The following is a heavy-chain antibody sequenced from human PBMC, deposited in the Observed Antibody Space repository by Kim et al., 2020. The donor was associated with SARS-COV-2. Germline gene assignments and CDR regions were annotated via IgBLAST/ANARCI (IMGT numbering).Heavy chain of an antibody. D-gene: IGHD3-10*01. Sequence: GGSLRLSCAASGFTFSSYGMHWVRQAPGKGLEWVAVISYDGSNKYYADSVKGRFTISRDNSKNTLFLQMNSLRAEDTAVYYCAKDSDVSGSYYRNYFYYSMDVWGQGTTVTVSS. J-gene: IGHJ6*02. CDR1: GFTFSSYG. CDR3: AKDSDVSGSYYRNYFYYSMDV. CDR2: ISYDGSNK. V-gene: IGHV3-30*18.